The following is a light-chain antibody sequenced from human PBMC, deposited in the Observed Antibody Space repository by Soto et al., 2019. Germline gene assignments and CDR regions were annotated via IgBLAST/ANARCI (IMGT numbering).Light chain of an antibody. CDR1: SSNIGSNT. J-gene: IGLJ1*01. CDR2: TNN. Sequence: QSVLTQPPSTSGTPGQRVTISCSGSSSNIGSNTVNWYQQVPGTAPKLLIYTNNQRPSGVPDRFSGSKSGTSASLGISGLQSGDEADYYCAAWDDSLNGYVFGTGTKSPS. CDR3: AAWDDSLNGYV. V-gene: IGLV1-44*01.